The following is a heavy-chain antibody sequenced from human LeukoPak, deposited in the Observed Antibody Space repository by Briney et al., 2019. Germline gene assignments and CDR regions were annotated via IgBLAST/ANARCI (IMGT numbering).Heavy chain of an antibody. J-gene: IGHJ4*02. D-gene: IGHD1-26*01. CDR3: AKDPLFRGSYGDFDF. CDR1: GLTFSSFA. V-gene: IGHV3-23*01. Sequence: GGSLRLSCAASGLTFSSFAMSWVRQAPGKGLQWVSAISHSGGTTYYTDSVKGRFTISRDNSKNTLYLQMDSLGAEDTAVYYCAKDPLFRGSYGDFDFWGQGTLVTVPS. CDR2: ISHSGGTT.